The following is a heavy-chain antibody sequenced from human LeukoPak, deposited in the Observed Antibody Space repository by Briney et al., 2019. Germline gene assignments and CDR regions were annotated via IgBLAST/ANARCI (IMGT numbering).Heavy chain of an antibody. Sequence: WRSLRLSCAASGFTFSSYGMHWVRQAPGKGLEWVAVISYDGSNKYYADSVHGRFIISRDKSKNTLYLQMNSMTADDVAGYDCAKTPRPSGSYSLYFVDYWGQGTLVTVSS. D-gene: IGHD1-26*01. V-gene: IGHV3-30*18. CDR3: AKTPRPSGSYSLYFVDY. CDR2: ISYDGSNK. CDR1: GFTFSSYG. J-gene: IGHJ4*02.